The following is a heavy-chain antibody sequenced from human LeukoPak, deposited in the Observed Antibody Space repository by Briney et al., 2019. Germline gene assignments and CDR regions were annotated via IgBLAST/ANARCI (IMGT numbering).Heavy chain of an antibody. D-gene: IGHD6-6*01. Sequence: PSETLSLTCTLSGGSISSYYWSWIRQPPRKGLEWIGYIYFTGSTSYNPSLKSRVTLSVDTSKNQFSLNLSSVTAADTAVYYCARDFRAVRPFGFDMWGQGTMVTVSS. CDR2: IYFTGST. CDR1: GGSISSYY. V-gene: IGHV4-59*01. CDR3: ARDFRAVRPFGFDM. J-gene: IGHJ3*02.